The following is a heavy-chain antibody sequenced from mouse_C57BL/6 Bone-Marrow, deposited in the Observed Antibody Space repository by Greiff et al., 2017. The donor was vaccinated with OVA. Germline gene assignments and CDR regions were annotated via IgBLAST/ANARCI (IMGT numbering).Heavy chain of an antibody. CDR1: GYSITSGYY. CDR3: ARARLRRYFDY. J-gene: IGHJ2*01. Sequence: EVQLQQSGPGLVKPSQSLSLTCSVTGYSITSGYYWNWIRQFPGNKLEWMGYISYDGSNNYNPSLKNRISITRDTSKNQFFLKLNSVTTEDTATYYCARARLRRYFDYWGQGTTLTVSS. CDR2: ISYDGSN. D-gene: IGHD2-4*01. V-gene: IGHV3-6*01.